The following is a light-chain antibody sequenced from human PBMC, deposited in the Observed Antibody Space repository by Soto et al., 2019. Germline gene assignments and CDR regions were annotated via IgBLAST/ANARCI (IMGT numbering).Light chain of an antibody. Sequence: EIVLTQSPGTLSLSPCERSTLSCRTSQSVSSSFLAWYQHKPGQAPRLLIFGASNRAAGIPDRFSGSRSGTDFTLTIGRLEPEDFAVYYCQLYGSSSITFGQGTRLEIK. CDR2: GAS. V-gene: IGKV3-20*01. J-gene: IGKJ5*01. CDR3: QLYGSSSIT. CDR1: QSVSSSF.